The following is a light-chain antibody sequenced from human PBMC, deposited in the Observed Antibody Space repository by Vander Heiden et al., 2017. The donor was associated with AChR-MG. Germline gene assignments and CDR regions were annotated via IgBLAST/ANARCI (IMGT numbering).Light chain of an antibody. V-gene: IGLV2-14*03. CDR2: DVN. CDR1: SSDVGGYDF. Sequence: QSALTQPASVSGSPGQSITISCTGTSSDVGGYDFVSWYQQHPGRAPKLMIYDVNNRPSGVSNRFSGSKSGNTASLTISGLQPEDESDYYCSSYTGSNTHVFGTGTKVTVL. CDR3: SSYTGSNTHV. J-gene: IGLJ1*01.